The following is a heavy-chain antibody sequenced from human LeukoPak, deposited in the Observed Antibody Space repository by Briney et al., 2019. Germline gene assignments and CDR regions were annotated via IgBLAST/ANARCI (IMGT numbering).Heavy chain of an antibody. CDR3: ARRGRFGGRDGGEGFDL. V-gene: IGHV4-39*07. CDR2: IYYSGST. D-gene: IGHD3-16*01. J-gene: IGHJ3*01. Sequence: PSETLSLTCTVSGGSIGSSSYYWGWIRQPPGKGLEWIGSIYYSGSTYYIPSLKSRAIMSVDTSKNQFSLKLSSVRAADTAVYYCARRGRFGGRDGGEGFDLWGQGTMVTVSS. CDR1: GGSIGSSSYY.